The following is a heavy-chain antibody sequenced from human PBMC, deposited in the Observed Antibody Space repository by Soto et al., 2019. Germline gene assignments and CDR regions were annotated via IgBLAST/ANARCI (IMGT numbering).Heavy chain of an antibody. D-gene: IGHD2-2*01. V-gene: IGHV3-43*01. CDR1: GFTFDDYT. CDR2: ISWDGGST. J-gene: IGHJ6*02. CDR3: AKDISVTSQWDYGMDV. Sequence: GSLRLSCAASGFTFDDYTMHWVRQAPGKGLEWVSLISWDGGSTYYADSVKGQFTISRDNSKNSLYLQMNSLRTEYTALYYCAKDISVTSQWDYGMDVWGQGTTVTVSS.